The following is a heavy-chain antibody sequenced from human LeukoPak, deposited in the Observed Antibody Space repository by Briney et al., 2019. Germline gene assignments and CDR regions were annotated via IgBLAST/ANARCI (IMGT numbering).Heavy chain of an antibody. D-gene: IGHD5-18*01. CDR3: AKVSTGRLWSYCDD. CDR2: ISGSGGST. Sequence: AGSLRLSCAASGFTFSSYAMSWVRQAPGKGLEWVSAISGSGGSTYYADSVKGRFTISRDNYKNTLYLQMNSLRAEDTAEYYSAKVSTGRLWSYCDDWGQRTLVTVSS. J-gene: IGHJ4*02. V-gene: IGHV3-23*01. CDR1: GFTFSSYA.